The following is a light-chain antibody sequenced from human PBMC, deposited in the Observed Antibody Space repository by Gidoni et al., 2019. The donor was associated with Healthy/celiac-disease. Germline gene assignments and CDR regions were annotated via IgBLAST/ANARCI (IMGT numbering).Light chain of an antibody. CDR2: GAS. Sequence: EIVLTHSTGTLSFSPRERATLSCRDTQRVSSSYLAWYQQKPGQAPRPLIYGASSRATGIPDRFSGSGYGTDFTLNISRLEPEDFAVYYCKQYGSSPRTFGQGTKVEIK. CDR1: QRVSSSY. CDR3: KQYGSSPRT. V-gene: IGKV3-20*01. J-gene: IGKJ1*01.